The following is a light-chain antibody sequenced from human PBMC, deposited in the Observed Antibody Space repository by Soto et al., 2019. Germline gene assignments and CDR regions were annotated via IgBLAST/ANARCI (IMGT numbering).Light chain of an antibody. CDR2: GAS. V-gene: IGKV3-20*01. J-gene: IGKJ1*01. CDR3: QQYDTSPTT. CDR1: QSVSSSS. Sequence: EIVLTQSPGTLSLSAGERATLSCRASQSVSSSSLAWYQQKPGQAPRFLIYGASTRATGIPDRFSGTGSGTDFTLTISRLEPEDFSLYYCQQYDTSPTTFGQCAKV.